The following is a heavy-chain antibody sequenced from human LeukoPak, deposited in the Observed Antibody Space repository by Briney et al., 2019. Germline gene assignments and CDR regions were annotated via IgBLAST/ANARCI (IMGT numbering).Heavy chain of an antibody. CDR3: ARDPDIVVVVAATGGPRIFDY. CDR1: GFTFSSYS. CDR2: ISSSSSYI. Sequence: PGGSLRLSCAASGFTFSSYSMNWVRQAPGKGLEWVSSISSSSSYIYYADSVKGRFTISRDNAKNSLYLQMNSLRAEDTAVYYCARDPDIVVVVAATGGPRIFDYWGQGTLVTVSS. D-gene: IGHD2-15*01. J-gene: IGHJ4*02. V-gene: IGHV3-21*01.